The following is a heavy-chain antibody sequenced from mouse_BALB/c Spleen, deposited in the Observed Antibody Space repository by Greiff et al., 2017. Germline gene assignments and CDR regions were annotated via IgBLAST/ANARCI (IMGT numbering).Heavy chain of an antibody. CDR1: GFTFSSYG. CDR3: ARHFSPSTGFFDY. D-gene: IGHD4-1*02. V-gene: IGHV5-6*01. CDR2: ISSGGSYT. J-gene: IGHJ2*01. Sequence: EVMLVESGGDLVKPGGSLKLSCAASGFTFSSYGMSWVRQTPDKRLEWVATISSGGSYTYYPDSVKGRFTISRDNAKNTLYLQMSSLKSEDTAMYYCARHFSPSTGFFDYWGQGTTLTVSS.